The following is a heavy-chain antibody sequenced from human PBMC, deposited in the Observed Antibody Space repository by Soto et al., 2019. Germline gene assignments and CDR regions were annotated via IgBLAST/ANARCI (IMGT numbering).Heavy chain of an antibody. V-gene: IGHV4-39*01. CDR1: GGSISSSSYY. D-gene: IGHD6-19*01. Sequence: PSETLSLTCTVSGGSISSSSYYWGWIRQPPGKGLEWIGSIYYSGSTNYNPSLKSRVTISVDTSKNQFSLKVSSVTAADTAVYYCARQSSGWNWNWFDPWGQGTLVTVSS. J-gene: IGHJ5*02. CDR2: IYYSGST. CDR3: ARQSSGWNWNWFDP.